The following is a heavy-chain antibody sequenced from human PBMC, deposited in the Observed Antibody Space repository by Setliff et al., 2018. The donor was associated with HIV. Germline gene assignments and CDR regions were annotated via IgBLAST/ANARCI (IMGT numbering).Heavy chain of an antibody. CDR2: INLVTGKT. Sequence: ASVKVSCKTSGNTFARQSHDLHWVRQVPGQGLEWMGWINLVTGKTAYLQKFQGRVTITRDTSASTAYMEMSSLSSEDTAVYYCATYHYYDSSAYYIDLYYLDYWGQGTLVTVSS. CDR1: GNTFARQSHD. D-gene: IGHD3-22*01. CDR3: ATYHYYDSSAYYIDLYYLDY. V-gene: IGHV1-3*01. J-gene: IGHJ4*02.